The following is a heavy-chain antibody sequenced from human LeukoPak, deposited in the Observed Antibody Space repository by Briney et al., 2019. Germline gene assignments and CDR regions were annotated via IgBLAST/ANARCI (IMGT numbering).Heavy chain of an antibody. CDR1: GYSFTDYG. V-gene: IGHV1-18*01. CDR3: AREGIRIRAGPIDY. J-gene: IGHJ4*02. D-gene: IGHD1-14*01. Sequence: ASVKVSCKASGYSFTDYGISWVRQAPGQGLEWMGWISAYNGNTKYAQILQGRVTMTTGTSTSTAYMDLRSLRSDDTAVYYCAREGIRIRAGPIDYWGQGTLVTVSS. CDR2: ISAYNGNT.